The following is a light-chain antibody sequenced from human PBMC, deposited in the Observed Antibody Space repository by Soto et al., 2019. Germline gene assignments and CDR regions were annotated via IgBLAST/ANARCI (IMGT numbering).Light chain of an antibody. J-gene: IGKJ5*01. CDR1: HNIDTY. V-gene: IGKV1-39*01. CDR2: AAS. CDR3: QQTYSLPPDIT. Sequence: IQMTQSPSSLSSSVGDRVTITCRASHNIDTYFNWYQQKPGKAPIRLIYAASSLQSGVPSRFSGSGSGTDFTLTISSLKPEDFETYYCQQTYSLPPDITFGQGTRLDIK.